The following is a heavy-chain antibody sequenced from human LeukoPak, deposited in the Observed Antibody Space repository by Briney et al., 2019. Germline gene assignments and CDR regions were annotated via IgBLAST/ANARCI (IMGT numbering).Heavy chain of an antibody. V-gene: IGHV3-30-3*01. Sequence: PGGSLRLSCAASGFTFSSYAMHWVRQAPGKGLEWVAVISYDGSNKYYADSVKGRFTISRDNSKNTLYLQMNSLRAEDTAVYYCARSSSWHTDFDYWGQGTLVTVSS. CDR1: GFTFSSYA. CDR2: ISYDGSNK. J-gene: IGHJ4*02. CDR3: ARSSSWHTDFDY. D-gene: IGHD6-13*01.